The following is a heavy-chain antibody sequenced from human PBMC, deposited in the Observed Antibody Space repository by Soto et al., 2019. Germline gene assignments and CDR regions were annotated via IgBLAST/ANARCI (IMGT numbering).Heavy chain of an antibody. Sequence: GGTLRLSCAASGFTFSSYAMSWVRQAPGKGLEWVSAISGIGGSTYYADAVKGRFTISRDNSKNTLYLQMNSLRAEDTAVYYCGRDPYSGARFYLDLWGQGTQVTV. CDR2: ISGIGGST. CDR1: GFTFSSYA. V-gene: IGHV3-23*01. CDR3: GRDPYSGARFYLDL. J-gene: IGHJ4*02. D-gene: IGHD1-26*01.